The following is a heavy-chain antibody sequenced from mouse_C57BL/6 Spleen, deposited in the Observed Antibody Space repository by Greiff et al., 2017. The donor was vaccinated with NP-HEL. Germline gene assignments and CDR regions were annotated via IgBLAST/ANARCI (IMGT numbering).Heavy chain of an antibody. CDR1: GYTFTDYN. CDR2: INPHNGGT. J-gene: IGHJ3*01. D-gene: IGHD2-4*01. CDR3: ARYDYDGFAD. V-gene: IGHV1-18*01. Sequence: EVKLQESGPELVKPGASVKIPCKASGYTFTDYNMDWVKQSPGKSLAWIGDINPHNGGTLSTQTFKGTATLTVDKSASTAYMELRSLTAEDTAVYYCARYDYDGFADWGQGTLVTVSA.